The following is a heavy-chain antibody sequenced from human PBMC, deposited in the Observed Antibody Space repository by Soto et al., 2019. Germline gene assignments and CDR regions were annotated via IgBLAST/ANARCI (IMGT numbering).Heavy chain of an antibody. Sequence: EVQLLESGGGLVQPGGSLRLSCAASGFPFRSYAMSWVRQAPGKGLEWVSAISGSGGTTYSADSVKGRFTISRDNSKNTLYLQLNSLRAEDTAIYYCARDPLGGAVVGTGGDYWGQGIQVTVSS. V-gene: IGHV3-23*01. J-gene: IGHJ4*02. CDR1: GFPFRSYA. D-gene: IGHD6-13*01. CDR3: ARDPLGGAVVGTGGDY. CDR2: ISGSGGTT.